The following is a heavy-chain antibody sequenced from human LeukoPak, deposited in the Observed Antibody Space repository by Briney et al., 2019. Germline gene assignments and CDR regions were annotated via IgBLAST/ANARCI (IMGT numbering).Heavy chain of an antibody. CDR1: GFTFSSYW. V-gene: IGHV3-74*01. D-gene: IGHD7-27*01. J-gene: IGHJ2*01. CDR2: INTDGIGT. Sequence: PGGSLRLSCAASGFTFSSYWMHWARQAPGKGLVWVSRINTDGIGTTYADSVKGRFTISRDNAKNTLYPQMNSLRAEDTAVFYCARAPTGVWYFDLWGRGTLVTVSS. CDR3: ARAPTGVWYFDL.